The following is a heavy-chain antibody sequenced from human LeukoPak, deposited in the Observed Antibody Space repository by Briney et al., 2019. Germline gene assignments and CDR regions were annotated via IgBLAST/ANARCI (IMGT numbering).Heavy chain of an antibody. V-gene: IGHV4-39*07. CDR2: IYYSGST. D-gene: IGHD3-10*01. J-gene: IGHJ5*02. CDR3: ARWFGEPHFVLDP. Sequence: SETLSLTCTVSGGSISSSSYYWGWIRQPPGKGLEWIGSIYYSGSTYYNPSLKSRVTISVDTSKNQFSLKLSSVTAADTAVYYCARWFGEPHFVLDPWGQGTLVTVSS. CDR1: GGSISSSSYY.